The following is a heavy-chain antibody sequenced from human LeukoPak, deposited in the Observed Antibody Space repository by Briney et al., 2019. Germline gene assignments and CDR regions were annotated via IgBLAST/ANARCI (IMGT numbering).Heavy chain of an antibody. Sequence: ASVKVSCKASGYTFTGYYMHWVRQAPGQGLEWMGGIIPIFGTANYAQKFQGRVTITTDESTSTAYMELSSLRSEDTAVYYCARDRGIQLWSRGPGYFDYWGQGTLVTVSS. D-gene: IGHD5-18*01. CDR3: ARDRGIQLWSRGPGYFDY. V-gene: IGHV1-69*05. J-gene: IGHJ4*02. CDR2: IIPIFGTA. CDR1: GYTFTGYY.